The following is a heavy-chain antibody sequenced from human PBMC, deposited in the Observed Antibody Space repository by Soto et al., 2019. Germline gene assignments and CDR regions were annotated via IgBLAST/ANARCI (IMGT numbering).Heavy chain of an antibody. CDR3: ARVPDR. J-gene: IGHJ5*02. Sequence: SETLSLTCAVSGASIRGGGYSWSLIRQPPGKGLEWIGYIYHSGSTYYNPSLKSRVTISVDRSKNQFSLKLSSVTAADTAVYYCARVPDRWGQGTLVTVSS. CDR2: IYHSGST. V-gene: IGHV4-30-2*01. CDR1: GASIRGGGYS. D-gene: IGHD2-2*01.